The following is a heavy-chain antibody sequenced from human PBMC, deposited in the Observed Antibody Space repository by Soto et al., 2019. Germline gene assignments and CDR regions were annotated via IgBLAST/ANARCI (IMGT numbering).Heavy chain of an antibody. Sequence: QVQLQESGPGQVKPSQTLSLTCTVSGGSISSGGHYWSWIRQHPGKGLEWIGYIYHSGTTYYNPSLNSRITISVDTSKNHCSLKLSSVTAADTAVYYCASSTVREREFDYWGQGTLVTVSS. CDR3: ASSTVREREFDY. V-gene: IGHV4-31*03. CDR2: IYHSGTT. D-gene: IGHD3-10*01. J-gene: IGHJ4*02. CDR1: GGSISSGGHY.